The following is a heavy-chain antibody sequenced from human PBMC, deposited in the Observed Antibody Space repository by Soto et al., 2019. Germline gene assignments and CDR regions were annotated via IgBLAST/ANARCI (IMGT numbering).Heavy chain of an antibody. D-gene: IGHD6-19*01. V-gene: IGHV1-69*01. CDR2: IIPIFGTA. CDR3: ARGTGYISGWDFDY. Sequence: QVQLVQSGAEVKKPGSSVKVSCKASGGTFSSYAISWVRQAPGQGLEWMGGIIPIFGTANYAQKFQGRVTITAVESTCTAYMELSSLRSADTAVYYCARGTGYISGWDFDYWGQGTLVTVSS. CDR1: GGTFSSYA. J-gene: IGHJ4*02.